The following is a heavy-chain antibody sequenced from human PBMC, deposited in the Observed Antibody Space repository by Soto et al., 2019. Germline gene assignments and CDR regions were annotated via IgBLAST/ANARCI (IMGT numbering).Heavy chain of an antibody. J-gene: IGHJ4*02. V-gene: IGHV1-46*01. CDR3: ARPTYYYDSSGLPPGY. Sequence: ASVKVSCKASGYTFTSYYMHWVRQAPGQGLGWMGRINPSGGSTSYAQKFQGRVTMTRDTSTSTVYMELSSLRSEDTAVYYCARPTYYYDSSGLPPGYWGQGTLVTVSS. CDR2: INPSGGST. CDR1: GYTFTSYY. D-gene: IGHD3-22*01.